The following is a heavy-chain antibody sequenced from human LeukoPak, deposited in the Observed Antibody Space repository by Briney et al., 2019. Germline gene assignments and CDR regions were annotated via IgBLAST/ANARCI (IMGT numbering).Heavy chain of an antibody. CDR3: AAETLGYCSSTICPGDY. J-gene: IGHJ4*02. D-gene: IGHD2-2*01. CDR1: GGTFSSYA. V-gene: IGHV1-69*01. Sequence: ASVKVSCKASGGTFSSYAISWVRQAPGQGLEWMGGIIPMLGTANYGQKFQGRVTITADESTSTAYMELSSLRSEDTAVYYCAAETLGYCSSTICPGDYWGQGTLVTVSS. CDR2: IIPMLGTA.